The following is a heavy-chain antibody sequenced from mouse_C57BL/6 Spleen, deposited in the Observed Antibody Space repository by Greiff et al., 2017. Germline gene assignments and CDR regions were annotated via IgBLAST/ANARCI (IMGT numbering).Heavy chain of an antibody. CDR2: IFPGSGST. Sequence: VQLQQSGPELVKPGASVKISCKASGYTFTDYYINWVQQRPGQGLEWIGWIFPGSGSTYYNEKFKGKATLTVDKSSSTAYMLLSSLTSEDSAVYFCARARLAGTWEYYAMDYWGQGTSVTVSS. J-gene: IGHJ4*01. CDR3: ARARLAGTWEYYAMDY. D-gene: IGHD4-1*01. V-gene: IGHV1-75*01. CDR1: GYTFTDYY.